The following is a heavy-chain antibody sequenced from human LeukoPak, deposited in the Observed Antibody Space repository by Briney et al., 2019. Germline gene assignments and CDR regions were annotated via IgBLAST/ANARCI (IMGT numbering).Heavy chain of an antibody. D-gene: IGHD3-3*01. CDR1: GFTFSSYA. Sequence: PGGSLRLSCAASGFTFSSYAMSWVRQAPGKGLEWVAAISGSGGSTYYADSVKGRFTISRDNSKNTLYLQMNSLRAEDTAVYYCAPITIFGVDNWFDPWGQGTLVTVSS. J-gene: IGHJ5*02. CDR2: ISGSGGST. CDR3: APITIFGVDNWFDP. V-gene: IGHV3-23*01.